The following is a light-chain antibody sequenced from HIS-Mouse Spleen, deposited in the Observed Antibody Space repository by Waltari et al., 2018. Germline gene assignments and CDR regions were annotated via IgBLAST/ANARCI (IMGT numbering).Light chain of an antibody. V-gene: IGLV2-14*01. CDR1: SSDVGGYNY. J-gene: IGLJ2*01. CDR2: EVS. CDR3: SSYTSSSTPVV. Sequence: QSALTQPASVSGSPGQSITISCTGTSSDVGGYNYAPCYQQHPGKAPKLMIYEVSNRPSGVSNRFSGSKSGNTASLTISGLQAEDEADYYCSSYTSSSTPVVFGGGTKLTVL.